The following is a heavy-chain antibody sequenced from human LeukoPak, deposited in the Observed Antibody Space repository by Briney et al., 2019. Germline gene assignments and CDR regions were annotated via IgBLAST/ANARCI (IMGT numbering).Heavy chain of an antibody. D-gene: IGHD4-17*01. CDR1: GFTFRHYW. Sequence: GGSLRLSCAASGFTFRHYWMSWVCQAPGKGLEWVANIDQDGREKYYVDSVKGRFTISRDNAKNSLYLQMNSLRAEDTAVYYCATDDYGPAGYGGQGTLVTVSS. CDR3: ATDDYGPAGY. V-gene: IGHV3-7*01. J-gene: IGHJ4*02. CDR2: IDQDGREK.